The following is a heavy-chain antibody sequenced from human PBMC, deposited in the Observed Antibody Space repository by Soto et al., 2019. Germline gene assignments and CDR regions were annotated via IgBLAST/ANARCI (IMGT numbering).Heavy chain of an antibody. CDR1: GGSISSYY. Sequence: SETLSLTCTATGGSISSYYWSWIRQPPGKGLKWIGYIYYSGSTNYNPSLKSRVTISVDTSKNQFSLKLISLTAADTAVYFCAFRIGLSKAPSYSYMVVWGKGTTVTVSS. V-gene: IGHV4-59*08. CDR2: IYYSGST. J-gene: IGHJ6*03. CDR3: AFRIGLSKAPSYSYMVV.